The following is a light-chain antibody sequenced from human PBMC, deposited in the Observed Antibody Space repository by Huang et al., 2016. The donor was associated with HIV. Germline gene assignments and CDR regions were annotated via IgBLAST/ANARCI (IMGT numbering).Light chain of an antibody. V-gene: IGKV3-20*01. J-gene: IGKJ2*01. CDR2: GAS. CDR3: LQYGSSPPGT. CDR1: QSVNSNY. Sequence: EIVLSQSPGTLSWSPGERASLSCRASQSVNSNYLAWYQQKPGQAPRLLIYGASTRATGIPDRFSGRGSGRDFTLTISRREPEDFAVYYCLQYGSSPPGTFGQGTKLDIK.